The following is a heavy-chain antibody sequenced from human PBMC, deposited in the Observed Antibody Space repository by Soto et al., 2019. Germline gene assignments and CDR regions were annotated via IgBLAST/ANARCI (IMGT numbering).Heavy chain of an antibody. J-gene: IGHJ6*02. V-gene: IGHV3-33*01. CDR1: GFTFSSYG. CDR3: ARDQSVSSEWTYYYYYGMDV. Sequence: GGSLRLSCAASGFTFSSYGMHWVRQAPGKGLEWVAVIWYDGSNKYYADSVKGRFTISRDNSKNTLYLQMNSLRAEDTAVYYCARDQSVSSEWTYYYYYGMDVWGQGTTVTVSS. CDR2: IWYDGSNK. D-gene: IGHD2-8*01.